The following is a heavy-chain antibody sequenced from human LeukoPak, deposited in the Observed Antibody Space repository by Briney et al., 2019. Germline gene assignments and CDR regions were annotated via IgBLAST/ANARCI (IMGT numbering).Heavy chain of an antibody. J-gene: IGHJ4*02. CDR3: ARDHEQLVLDY. V-gene: IGHV3-64*01. CDR1: GFTFSSYA. Sequence: PGGSLRLSCAASGFTFSSYAMHWVRQAPGKGLEYVSAISSNGGSTYYANSVKGRFIISRDNSKNTLYLQMGSLRAEDMAVYYCARDHEQLVLDYWGQGTLVTVSS. CDR2: ISSNGGST. D-gene: IGHD6-13*01.